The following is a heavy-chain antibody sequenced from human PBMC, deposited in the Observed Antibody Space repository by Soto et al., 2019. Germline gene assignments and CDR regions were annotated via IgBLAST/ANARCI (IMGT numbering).Heavy chain of an antibody. Sequence: PGESLKISCKGSGYSFTSYWIGWVRQMPGKGLEWMGIIYPGDSDTRYSPSFQGQVTISADKSISTAYLQWSSLKASDTAMYYCARQAHDDSSGYYSDYWGQGTLVTVSS. J-gene: IGHJ4*02. CDR1: GYSFTSYW. V-gene: IGHV5-51*01. CDR3: ARQAHDDSSGYYSDY. D-gene: IGHD3-22*01. CDR2: IYPGDSDT.